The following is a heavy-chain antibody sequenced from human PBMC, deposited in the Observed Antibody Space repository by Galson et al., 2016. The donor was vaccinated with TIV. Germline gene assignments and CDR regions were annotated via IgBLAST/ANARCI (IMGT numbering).Heavy chain of an antibody. CDR3: ATRSVWAPR. CDR2: IYSGGST. CDR1: GVTVSSYY. J-gene: IGHJ4*02. Sequence: SLRLSCAASGVTVSSYYMSWVRQAPGKGLEWVSVIYSGGSTYYADSVKGRFTISRDSSKNSLYLQMDSLRAEDTAVYYCATRSVWAPRWGQGTLVTVSS. V-gene: IGHV3-53*01. D-gene: IGHD6-19*01.